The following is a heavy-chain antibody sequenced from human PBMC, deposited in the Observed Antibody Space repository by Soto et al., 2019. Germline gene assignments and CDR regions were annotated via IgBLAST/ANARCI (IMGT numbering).Heavy chain of an antibody. V-gene: IGHV4-31*03. CDR3: ARGGRLRFSNYYYYYGMDV. J-gene: IGHJ6*02. D-gene: IGHD3-3*01. CDR2: IYYSGGT. CDR1: GGSISSGGYY. Sequence: SETLSLTCTVSGGSISSGGYYWSWIRQHPGKGLEWIGYIYYSGGTYYNPSLKSRVTISVDTSKNQFSLKLSSVTAADTAVYYCARGGRLRFSNYYYYYGMDVWGQGTTVTVSS.